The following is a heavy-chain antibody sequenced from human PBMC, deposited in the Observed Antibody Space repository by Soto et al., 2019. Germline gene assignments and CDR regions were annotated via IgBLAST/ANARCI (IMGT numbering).Heavy chain of an antibody. CDR3: AREASGSGWWSQGSFES. D-gene: IGHD6-19*01. Sequence: EVQLVESGGGLVQPGGSLRLACAGSGFTVTDSYMSWVRQAPGKGLEWVSSIYLSGSTYYADSVKGRITISRDISKNTVFLQMNSLSVEETAVYYCAREASGSGWWSQGSFESWGQGTLVTVSS. J-gene: IGHJ4*02. CDR2: IYLSGST. V-gene: IGHV3-66*01. CDR1: GFTVTDSY.